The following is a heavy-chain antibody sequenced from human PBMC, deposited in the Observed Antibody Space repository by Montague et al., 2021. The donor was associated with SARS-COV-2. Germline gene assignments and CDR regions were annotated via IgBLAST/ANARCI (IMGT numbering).Heavy chain of an antibody. D-gene: IGHD1-1*01. J-gene: IGHJ6*02. CDR1: GDTVSSNRAT. CDR2: TYYRSKWGN. Sequence: CAISGDTVSSNRATWNWVRPSPSRGLELLGRTYYRSKWGNDYAVXLRSRVTINPDTSKNQFSLQLNPVTPEDTAIYYCTSGREGNYNVMDVWGQGTTVTVS. CDR3: TSGREGNYNVMDV. V-gene: IGHV6-1*01.